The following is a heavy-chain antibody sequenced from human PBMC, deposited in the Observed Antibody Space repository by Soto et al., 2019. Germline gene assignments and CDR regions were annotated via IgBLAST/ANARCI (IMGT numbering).Heavy chain of an antibody. D-gene: IGHD1-26*01. CDR2: ISKDAAST. V-gene: IGHV3-23*01. CDR3: SRALIGIYGMDV. J-gene: IGHJ6*02. Sequence: EVQLLESGGGLVQPGGSLRLSCAASGFTFSDYAMNWVRQAPGKGLEWVSAISKDAASTYYADSVKGRFTISRDNSKNTLYLQLNSLRAEDTAVYYCSRALIGIYGMDVWGQGTTVTVSS. CDR1: GFTFSDYA.